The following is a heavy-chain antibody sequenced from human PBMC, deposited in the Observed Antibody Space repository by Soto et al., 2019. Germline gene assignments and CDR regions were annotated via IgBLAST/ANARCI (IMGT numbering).Heavy chain of an antibody. CDR1: GGTFNSFS. Sequence: QVPLVPSGAEVKTPGSSVKVSCKASGGTFNSFSIDWVRQAPGQGLEGMGGIIPMSGRPNYAQRFQGRVTFSADKSTNTVYMEVNRLTYEDTAGYYGPRRGRESANWFDPWGQGTRVTVSS. J-gene: IGHJ5*02. CDR2: IIPMSGRP. V-gene: IGHV1-69*06. CDR3: PRRGRESANWFDP.